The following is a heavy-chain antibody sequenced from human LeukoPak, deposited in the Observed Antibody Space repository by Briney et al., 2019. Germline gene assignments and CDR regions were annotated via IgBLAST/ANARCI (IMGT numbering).Heavy chain of an antibody. CDR3: AREALIHFSDDAGYMDV. Sequence: PGGSLRLSCAASGFTFSRNSMSWVRQAPGKGPEWVSGISRSGGSTYYADSVKGRFAISRDNSKNTLSLQMNSLSAEDTAVYYCAREALIHFSDDAGYMDVWGKGTTVTVSS. CDR1: GFTFSRNS. J-gene: IGHJ6*03. D-gene: IGHD3-3*02. V-gene: IGHV3-23*01. CDR2: ISRSGGST.